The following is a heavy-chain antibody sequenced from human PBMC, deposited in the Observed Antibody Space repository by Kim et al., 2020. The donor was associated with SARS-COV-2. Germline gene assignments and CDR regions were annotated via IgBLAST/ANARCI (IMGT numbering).Heavy chain of an antibody. D-gene: IGHD3-10*01. J-gene: IGHJ6*02. Sequence: GGSLRLSCAASGFTFSSYGMHWVRQAPGKGLEWVAVIWYDGSNKYYADSVKGRFTISRDNSKNTLYLQMNSLRAEDTAVYYCAKDGSITMVRGGDYYYGMDVWGQGTTVTVSS. CDR2: IWYDGSNK. V-gene: IGHV3-33*06. CDR3: AKDGSITMVRGGDYYYGMDV. CDR1: GFTFSSYG.